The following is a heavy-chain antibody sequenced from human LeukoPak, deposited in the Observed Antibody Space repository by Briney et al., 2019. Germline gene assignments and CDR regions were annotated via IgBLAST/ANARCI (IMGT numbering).Heavy chain of an antibody. CDR2: IYDSGGT. Sequence: PSETLSLTCIVSGGSISSYYWSWIRQPPGKGLEWIGYIYDSGGTNYNPSLKSRVTISVDTSKNQFSLKLSSVAAADTAVYYCARDFRSGYPYYYYYGMDVWGQGTTVTVSS. V-gene: IGHV4-59*01. CDR1: GGSISSYY. J-gene: IGHJ6*02. D-gene: IGHD3-3*01. CDR3: ARDFRSGYPYYYYYGMDV.